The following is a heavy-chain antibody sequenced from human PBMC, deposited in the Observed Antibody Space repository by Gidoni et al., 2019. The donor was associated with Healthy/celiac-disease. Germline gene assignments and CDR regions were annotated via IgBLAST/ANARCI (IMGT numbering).Heavy chain of an antibody. CDR2: IYSGSSK. V-gene: IGHV3-53*01. D-gene: IGHD3-22*01. CDR3: ARGPGGGGIVTAYYFDY. J-gene: IGHJ4*02. Sequence: EVQLVESGGGLIQPGGSLRLACAAYGFTVSSNYMSWVRQAPGKGLEWVVVIYSGSSKTDAAAVKGHFTISRNNSKTLLYLQMNSRRTEDTAVYYGARGPGGGGIVTAYYFDYWGQGTLVTVSS. CDR1: GFTVSSNY.